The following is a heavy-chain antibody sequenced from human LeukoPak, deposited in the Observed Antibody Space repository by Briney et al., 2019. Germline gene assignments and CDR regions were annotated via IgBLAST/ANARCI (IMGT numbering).Heavy chain of an antibody. D-gene: IGHD3-22*01. CDR2: INPNSGGT. J-gene: IGHJ3*02. Sequence: ASVKVSCKASGYTFTGYYMHWVRQAPGQGLEWMGWINPNSGGTNYAQKLQGRVTMTRDTSISTAYMELSRLRSDDTAVYYCARPVHRYYDSPYSGAFDIWGQGTMVTFSS. CDR1: GYTFTGYY. CDR3: ARPVHRYYDSPYSGAFDI. V-gene: IGHV1-2*02.